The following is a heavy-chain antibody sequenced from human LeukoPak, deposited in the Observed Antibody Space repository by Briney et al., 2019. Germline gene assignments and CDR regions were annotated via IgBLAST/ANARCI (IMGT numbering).Heavy chain of an antibody. CDR3: AKDSPVATR. CDR2: ISYDGSNK. Sequence: GGSLRLSCAASGFTFSSYGMHWVRQAPGKGLEWVAVISYDGSNKYYADSVKGRFTISRDNSKNTLYLQMNSLRVEDTAIYYCAKDSPVATRWGQGTLVTVSS. J-gene: IGHJ4*02. V-gene: IGHV3-30*18. CDR1: GFTFSSYG. D-gene: IGHD1-26*01.